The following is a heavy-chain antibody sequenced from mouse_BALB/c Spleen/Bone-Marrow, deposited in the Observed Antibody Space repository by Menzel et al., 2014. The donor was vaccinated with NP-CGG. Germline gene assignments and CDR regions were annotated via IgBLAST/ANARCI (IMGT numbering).Heavy chain of an antibody. CDR2: INPGSSTI. J-gene: IGHJ2*01. CDR3: TRLGTYGYFAN. V-gene: IGHV4-2*02. D-gene: IGHD1-1*01. CDR1: GFDFSGYW. Sequence: EVNVVESGGGLVQPGGSLILSCAASGFDFSGYWMSWARQAPGKGQEWIGEINPGSSTIYYTPSLKDQFIISRDNAKXTLYRQISKVRPEDTTLYYGTRLGTYGYFANWGQEATHTVSS.